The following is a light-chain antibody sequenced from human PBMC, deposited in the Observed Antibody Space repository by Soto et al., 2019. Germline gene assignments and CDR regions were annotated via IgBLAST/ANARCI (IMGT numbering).Light chain of an antibody. CDR2: AAS. Sequence: DIQMTQYPSSVSASVGDRVTITCRASQGISSWLAWYQQKPGKAPKLLIYAASSLQRGVPSRFSGRGSGRDSPLSISSIQSPHFATYYCQKANSCPLTFGGGTKVDIK. CDR3: QKANSCPLT. CDR1: QGISSW. V-gene: IGKV1-12*01. J-gene: IGKJ4*01.